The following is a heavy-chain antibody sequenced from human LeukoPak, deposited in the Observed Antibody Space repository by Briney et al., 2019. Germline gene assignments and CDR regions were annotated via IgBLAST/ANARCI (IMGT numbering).Heavy chain of an antibody. D-gene: IGHD3-10*01. CDR2: ISSDSSYI. Sequence: GGSLRLSCAASGFTFRTYSLNWVRQAPGKGLEWVSSISSDSSYIYYADSVKGRFTISRDNAKKSLYLQMNSLRAEDTAVYYCARSRVALWSEDDAFDIWGLGTLVTVSS. CDR3: ARSRVALWSEDDAFDI. CDR1: GFTFRTYS. J-gene: IGHJ3*02. V-gene: IGHV3-21*01.